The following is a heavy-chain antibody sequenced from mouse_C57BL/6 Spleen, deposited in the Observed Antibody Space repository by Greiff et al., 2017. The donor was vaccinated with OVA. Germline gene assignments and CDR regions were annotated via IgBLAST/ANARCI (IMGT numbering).Heavy chain of an antibody. V-gene: IGHV1-61*01. D-gene: IGHD2-1*01. CDR3: AGYGNYVPFAY. CDR1: GYTFTSYW. CDR2: IYPSDSET. Sequence: VQLQQPGAELVRPGSSVKLSCKASGYTFTSYWMDWVKQRPGQGLEWIGNIYPSDSETHYNQKFKDKATLTVDKSSSTAYMQLSSLTSEDSAVYYCAGYGNYVPFAYWGQGTLVTVSA. J-gene: IGHJ3*01.